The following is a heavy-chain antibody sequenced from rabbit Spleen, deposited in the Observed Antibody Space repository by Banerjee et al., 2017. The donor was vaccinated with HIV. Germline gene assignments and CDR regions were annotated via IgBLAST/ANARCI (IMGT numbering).Heavy chain of an antibody. Sequence: QSLEESGGDLVKPGASLTLTCTASGFSFSSTYYMCWVRQAPGKGLELIACIYTGSGSTWYASWVNGRFTISRSTSLNTVTLQMTSLTAADTATYFCARGGYAAYSYGYAFNLWGPGTLVTVS. V-gene: IGHV1S43*01. J-gene: IGHJ4*01. D-gene: IGHD6-1*01. CDR3: ARGGYAAYSYGYAFNL. CDR1: GFSFSSTYY. CDR2: IYTGSGST.